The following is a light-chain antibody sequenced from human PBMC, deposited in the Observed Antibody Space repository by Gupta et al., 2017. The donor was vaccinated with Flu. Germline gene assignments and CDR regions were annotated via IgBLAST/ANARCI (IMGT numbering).Light chain of an antibody. J-gene: IGKJ1*01. CDR2: WAS. V-gene: IGKV4-1*01. Sequence: GMTQSPDSLAVSLGERATINCKSSQSGWDNSNNKNNLAWYQQKPGQPPKLLIYWASARESGVPDRFSGRGSGTDFTLTIGSLQAEDVAVYYSQQEYSIPKTFGQGTKVEIK. CDR3: QQEYSIPKT. CDR1: QSGWDNSNNKNN.